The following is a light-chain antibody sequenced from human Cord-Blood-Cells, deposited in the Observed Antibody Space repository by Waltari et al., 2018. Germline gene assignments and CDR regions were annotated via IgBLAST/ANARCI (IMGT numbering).Light chain of an antibody. J-gene: IGKJ5*01. V-gene: IGKV1-39*01. CDR1: QSISSY. CDR3: QPSYSTPSP. Sequence: QTTQSRFSLSASVGDRVTIPCRASQSISSYLNWYQQKPGKAPKLLIYAASSLQSGVPSRFSGGGCETDFTLSIISLQPADFAAYDCQPSYSTPSPLDHGTRLGIK. CDR2: AAS.